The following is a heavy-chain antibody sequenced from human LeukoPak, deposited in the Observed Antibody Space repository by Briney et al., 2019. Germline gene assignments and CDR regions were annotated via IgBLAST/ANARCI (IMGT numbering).Heavy chain of an antibody. CDR3: ARAESAVWFGELKYFDY. D-gene: IGHD3-10*01. CDR2: TYYRSKWYI. Sequence: SQTLSLTCAISGGSVSSNSAAWNWIRQSPSRGLEWLGRTYYRSKWYIDYALSVKSRITINPDTSKNQFSLHLNSVTPEDTAVYYCARAESAVWFGELKYFDYWGQGTLVTVSS. V-gene: IGHV6-1*01. CDR1: GGSVSSNSAA. J-gene: IGHJ4*02.